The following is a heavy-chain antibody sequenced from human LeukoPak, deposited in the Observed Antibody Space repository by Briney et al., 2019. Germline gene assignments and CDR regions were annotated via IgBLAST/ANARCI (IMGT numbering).Heavy chain of an antibody. Sequence: ASVKVSCKASGYTFTGYYMHWVRQAPGQGLEWMGWINPNSGGTNYAQKFQGRVTMTRDTSISTAYMELSRLRSDDTAVYYCARGGDTWLGELLTPNFYYGMDVWGQGTTVTVSS. CDR1: GYTFTGYY. V-gene: IGHV1-2*02. CDR3: ARGGDTWLGELLTPNFYYGMDV. CDR2: INPNSGGT. J-gene: IGHJ6*02. D-gene: IGHD3-10*01.